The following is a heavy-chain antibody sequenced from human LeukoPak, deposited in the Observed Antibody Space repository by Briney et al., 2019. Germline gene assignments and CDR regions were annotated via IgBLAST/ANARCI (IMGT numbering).Heavy chain of an antibody. CDR2: ISGSGGST. Sequence: GGSLRLSCAAPGFTFSSYAMSWVRQAPGKGLEWVSAISGSGGSTYYADSVKGRFTISRDNSKNTLYLQMNSLRAEDTAVYYCAKDQGPCTNGVCPMAIDAFDIWGQGTMVTVSS. J-gene: IGHJ3*02. D-gene: IGHD2-8*01. V-gene: IGHV3-23*01. CDR1: GFTFSSYA. CDR3: AKDQGPCTNGVCPMAIDAFDI.